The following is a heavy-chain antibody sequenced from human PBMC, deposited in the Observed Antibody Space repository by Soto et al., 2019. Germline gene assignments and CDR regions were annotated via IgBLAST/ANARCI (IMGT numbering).Heavy chain of an antibody. J-gene: IGHJ5*02. V-gene: IGHV3-23*01. Sequence: GGSLRLSCAASGSTFNNYAMTWVRQAPGKGLEWVSGISVGGSSTYYADSVKGRFTMSRDNSKNTLYLQMNSLRAEDTAVYYCAKYQSYGTGGWFDPWGQGTLVTVSS. CDR1: GSTFNNYA. D-gene: IGHD2-2*01. CDR3: AKYQSYGTGGWFDP. CDR2: ISVGGSST.